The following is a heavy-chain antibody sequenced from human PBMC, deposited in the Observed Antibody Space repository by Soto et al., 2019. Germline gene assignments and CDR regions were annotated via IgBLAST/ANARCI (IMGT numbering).Heavy chain of an antibody. D-gene: IGHD2-21*01. CDR3: AYDLYRVIHHERADS. CDR2: ISDDGSKE. CDR1: GFPFSSYG. J-gene: IGHJ4*02. Sequence: QVQLVESGGGVVQPGRSLRLSCAASGFPFSSYGMHWVRQVPGKGLEWAAVISDDGSKEWYADSVKGRFTISRDNSKNTVSLLIESLRAEDTAVFYCAYDLYRVIHHERADSWGQGTLVTVSS. V-gene: IGHV3-30*18.